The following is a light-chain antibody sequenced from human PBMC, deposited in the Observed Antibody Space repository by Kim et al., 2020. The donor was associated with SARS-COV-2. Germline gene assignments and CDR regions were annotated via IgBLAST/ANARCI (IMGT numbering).Light chain of an antibody. J-gene: IGLJ1*01. Sequence: QSALTQPASVSGSPGQSITISCTGTSSDVGGYNYVNWYQQHPAKAPKLMIFDVSKRPSGVSDRFSGSKSGNTASLTISGLQAEDEADYYRSSYTSSSTYVFGVGTKVTVL. CDR3: SSYTSSSTYV. V-gene: IGLV2-14*03. CDR1: SSDVGGYNY. CDR2: DVS.